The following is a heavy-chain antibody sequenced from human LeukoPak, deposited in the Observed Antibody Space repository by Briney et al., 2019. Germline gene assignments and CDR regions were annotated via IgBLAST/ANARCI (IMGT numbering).Heavy chain of an antibody. D-gene: IGHD6-6*01. CDR2: INHSGST. J-gene: IGHJ4*02. CDR1: GGSFSGYY. Sequence: SETLSLTWAVYGGSFSGYYWSWIRQPPGKGLEWIGEINHSGSTNYNPSLKSRVTISVDTSKNQFSLKLSSVTAADTAVYYCARGVSIAALKPFDYWGQGTLVTVSS. CDR3: ARGVSIAALKPFDY. V-gene: IGHV4-34*01.